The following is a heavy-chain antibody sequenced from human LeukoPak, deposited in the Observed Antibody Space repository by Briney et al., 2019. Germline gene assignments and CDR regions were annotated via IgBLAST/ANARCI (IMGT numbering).Heavy chain of an antibody. J-gene: IGHJ4*02. CDR3: AATYYSSTSGYALDY. V-gene: IGHV3-30*02. CDR2: IRWDGSSE. CDR1: EFTFSSYG. D-gene: IGHD2-2*01. Sequence: PGGSLRLSCAASEFTFSSYGMHWVRQAPGKGLEWVSGIRWDGSSEYYADSVKGRFTISRDNPENTLYLQMESLRPEDTAVYFCAATYYSSTSGYALDYWGQGTLVTVSS.